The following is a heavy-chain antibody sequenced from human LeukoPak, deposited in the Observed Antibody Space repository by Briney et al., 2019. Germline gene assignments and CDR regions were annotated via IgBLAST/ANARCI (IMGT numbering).Heavy chain of an antibody. CDR1: CCCFASYW. D-gene: IGHD4-17*01. CDR2: IYPGDSDT. CDR3: ARQPKYHYGDYWFDL. J-gene: IGHJ5*02. Sequence: GESLKISFRGFCCCFASYWLGLVRQMPGKGLEWMGIIYPGDSDTRYSPSFQGQVTISADKSISTAYLQWSSLKASDTAMYYCARQPKYHYGDYWFDLWRQGTLVTVSS. V-gene: IGHV5-51*01.